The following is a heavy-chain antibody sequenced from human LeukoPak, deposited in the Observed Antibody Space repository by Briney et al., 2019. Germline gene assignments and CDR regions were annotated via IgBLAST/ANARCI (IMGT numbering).Heavy chain of an antibody. CDR3: AKDPGTYNYDSSYYTG. V-gene: IGHV3-23*01. Sequence: GGSLRLSCAASGFTFSSYAMSWVRQVPGKGLEWVSSISGHTGDTYYADSVKGRFTISRDNSKNTLYLQMNSLRAGDTAVYYCAKDPGTYNYDSSYYTGWGQGTLVTVS. CDR1: GFTFSSYA. J-gene: IGHJ4*02. D-gene: IGHD3-22*01. CDR2: ISGHTGDT.